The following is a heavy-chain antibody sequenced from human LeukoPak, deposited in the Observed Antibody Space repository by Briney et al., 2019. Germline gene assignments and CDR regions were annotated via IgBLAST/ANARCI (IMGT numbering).Heavy chain of an antibody. CDR3: SRESGPFCPFGH. J-gene: IGHJ4*02. D-gene: IGHD1-26*01. CDR2: ISLAGRP. CDR1: GGSITTTNY. V-gene: IGHV4-4*02. Sequence: PSGTLSLTCGVSGGSITTTNYWSWVRQPPGGGLEWIGEISLAGRPRYNPSLKSRVNISIDESKNHLYLNLASVTAADTAVYYCSRESGPFCPFGHWGQGTLVAVSS.